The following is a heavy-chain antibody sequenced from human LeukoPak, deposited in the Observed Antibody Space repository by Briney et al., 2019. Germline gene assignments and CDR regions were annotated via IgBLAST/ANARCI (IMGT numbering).Heavy chain of an antibody. CDR1: GYTFTSYG. J-gene: IGHJ6*02. D-gene: IGHD6-19*01. V-gene: IGHV1-18*01. CDR2: ISAYNGNT. CDR3: ARDQSSGWSNYYYYYGMDV. Sequence: ASVKVSCKASGYTFTSYGISWVRQAPGQGLEWMGWISAYNGNTNYAQKLQGRVTMTTDTSTSTAYMELRSLRSDDTAVYYCARDQSSGWSNYYYYYGMDVWGQGTTVTVSS.